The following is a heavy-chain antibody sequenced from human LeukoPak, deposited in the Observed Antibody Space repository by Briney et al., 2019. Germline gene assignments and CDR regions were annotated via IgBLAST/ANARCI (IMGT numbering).Heavy chain of an antibody. D-gene: IGHD3-9*01. J-gene: IGHJ4*02. CDR1: GDSISSTTYY. CDR3: ARHHLIDWSPAVDY. CDR2: FYSGTT. Sequence: SETLSLTCTVSGDSISSTTYYWGWIRQPPGKGLEWIGTFYSGTTYYNPSLKSRVTISVDTSKNQFSLNLSSVTAADTAVYYCARHHLIDWSPAVDYWGQGTLVTVSS. V-gene: IGHV4-39*01.